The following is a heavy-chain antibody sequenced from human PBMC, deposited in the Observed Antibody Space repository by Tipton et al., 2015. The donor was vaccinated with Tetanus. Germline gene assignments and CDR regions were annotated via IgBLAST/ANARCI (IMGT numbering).Heavy chain of an antibody. CDR1: GESFSDHH. CDR3: GRLEVAASKELY. D-gene: IGHD2-15*01. Sequence: TLSLTCAVYGESFSDHHWNWIRQSSGKRLEWIGEINPSGFTTYNPSLKSRVTMSEYTSKNHFSLGLTSVTAADTAVYYCGRLEVAASKELYWGQGALVTVSS. V-gene: IGHV4-34*01. J-gene: IGHJ4*02. CDR2: INPSGFT.